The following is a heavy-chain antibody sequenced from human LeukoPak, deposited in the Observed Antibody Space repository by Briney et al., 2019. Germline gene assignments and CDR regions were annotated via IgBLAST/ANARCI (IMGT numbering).Heavy chain of an antibody. CDR3: TRVGLRGVTGEYHALDV. CDR2: IFPSGDT. D-gene: IGHD2-21*02. Sequence: GGSPRLSCAASGFTFSDHDMHWVREDIGKGLEWISVIFPSGDTYYADSVKGRFSISRDNAKNSLHLQMRSLRAGDTAVYYCTRVGLRGVTGEYHALDVWGQGATVTVSS. CDR1: GFTFSDHD. J-gene: IGHJ6*01. V-gene: IGHV3-13*01.